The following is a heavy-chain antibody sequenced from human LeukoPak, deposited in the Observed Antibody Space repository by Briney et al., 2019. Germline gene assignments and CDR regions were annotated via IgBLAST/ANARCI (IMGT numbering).Heavy chain of an antibody. CDR1: GGSISSGGYS. V-gene: IGHV4-30-2*01. CDR2: IYHSGST. Sequence: PSQTLSLTCAVSGGSISSGGYSWSWIRQPPGKGLEWIGYIYHSGSTYYNPSLKSRVTISVDRSKNQFSLKLSSVTAADTAMYYCARAPYFDYWGQGTLVTVSS. CDR3: ARAPYFDY. J-gene: IGHJ4*02.